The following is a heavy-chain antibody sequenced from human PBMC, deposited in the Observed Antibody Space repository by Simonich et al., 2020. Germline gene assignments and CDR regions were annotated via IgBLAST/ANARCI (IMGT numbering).Heavy chain of an antibody. J-gene: IGHJ4*02. Sequence: QVQLVQSGAEVKKPGASVKVSCKASGYTFTGYYMHWVRQAPGQGLEGMGWNNPNSGGTNYAQKFKGRVTMTRDTSISTAYMELSRLRSDDTAVYYCAREVLTGIFTFDYWGQGTLVTVSS. CDR3: AREVLTGIFTFDY. CDR1: GYTFTGYY. D-gene: IGHD7-27*01. CDR2: NNPNSGGT. V-gene: IGHV1-2*02.